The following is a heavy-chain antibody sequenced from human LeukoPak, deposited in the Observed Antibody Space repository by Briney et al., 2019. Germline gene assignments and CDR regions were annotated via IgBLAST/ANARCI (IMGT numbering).Heavy chain of an antibody. Sequence: ASVKVSCKASGYTFTSYGISWVRQAPGQGLEWMGWISAYNGNTSYAQKLQGRVTMTTDTSTSTAYMELRSLRSDDTAVYYCARAPKWELLGTFDYWGQGTLVTVSS. CDR1: GYTFTSYG. CDR2: ISAYNGNT. V-gene: IGHV1-18*01. D-gene: IGHD1-26*01. CDR3: ARAPKWELLGTFDY. J-gene: IGHJ4*02.